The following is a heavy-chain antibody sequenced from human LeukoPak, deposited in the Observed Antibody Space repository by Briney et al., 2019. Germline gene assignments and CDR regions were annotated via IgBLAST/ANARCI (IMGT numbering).Heavy chain of an antibody. CDR2: ISSSSSYI. CDR1: GFTFSSYS. Sequence: PGGSLRLSCAASGFTFSSYSMNWVRQAPGKGLEWVSSISSSSSYIYYADSVKGRFTISRDNAKNSRYLQMNSLRAEDTAVYYCARDRSGMIVVVHFDYWGQGTLVTVSS. CDR3: ARDRSGMIVVVHFDY. J-gene: IGHJ4*02. V-gene: IGHV3-21*01. D-gene: IGHD3-22*01.